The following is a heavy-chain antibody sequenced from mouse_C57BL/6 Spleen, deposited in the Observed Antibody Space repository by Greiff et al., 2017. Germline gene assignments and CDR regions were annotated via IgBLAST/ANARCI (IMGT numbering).Heavy chain of an antibody. J-gene: IGHJ2*01. CDR2: IYPGSGST. CDR3: ARGGDYDDY. Sequence: QVQLQQPGAELVKPGASVKMSCKASGYTFTSYWITWVKQRPGQGLAWIGDIYPGSGSTNYNEKFKSKATLTVDTSSSTAYMQLSSRTSEDSAVYYCARGGDYDDYWGQGTTLTVSS. V-gene: IGHV1-55*01. D-gene: IGHD2-4*01. CDR1: GYTFTSYW.